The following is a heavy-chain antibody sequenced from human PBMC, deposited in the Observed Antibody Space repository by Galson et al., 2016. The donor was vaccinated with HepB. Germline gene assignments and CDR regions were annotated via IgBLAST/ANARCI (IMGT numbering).Heavy chain of an antibody. CDR2: LSGSGGSI. Sequence: SLRLACEASGFTCSSYAMSWVRQAPGTGLEWVSALSGSGGSIYYADYVQVRVTISGDQSKHTLYLQMNSLRAEDTAVYYCAKDLGFLEWLFFDSYYYYGMDVWGQGTTVTVSS. V-gene: IGHV3-23*01. CDR1: GFTCSSYA. J-gene: IGHJ6*02. CDR3: AKDLGFLEWLFFDSYYYYGMDV. D-gene: IGHD3-3*01.